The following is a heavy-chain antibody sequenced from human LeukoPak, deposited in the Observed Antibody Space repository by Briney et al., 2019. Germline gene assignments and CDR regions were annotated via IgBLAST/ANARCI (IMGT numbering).Heavy chain of an antibody. D-gene: IGHD6-13*01. CDR3: ARQGAAGKYYYYYMDV. J-gene: IGHJ6*03. V-gene: IGHV5-51*01. CDR1: GYNFPIYW. CDR2: IYPDDSNT. Sequence: GESLKISCQGSGYNFPIYWIGWVRQMPGQGLEWMGIIYPDDSNTIYGPSFQGQVTISAYLEWSSLKASDTAIYYCARQGAAGKYYYYYMDVWGKGTTVTVSS.